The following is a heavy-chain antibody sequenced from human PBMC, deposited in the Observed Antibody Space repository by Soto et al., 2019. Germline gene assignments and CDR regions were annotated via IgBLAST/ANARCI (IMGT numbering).Heavy chain of an antibody. V-gene: IGHV4-39*01. CDR1: GGSISSSSYY. D-gene: IGHD1-26*01. CDR3: ARTAWELQTYYYYYMDV. J-gene: IGHJ6*03. CDR2: IYYSGST. Sequence: SETLSLTCTVSGGSISSSSYYWGWIRQPPGKGLEWIGSIYYSGSTYYNPSLKSRVTISVDTSKNQFSLKLSSVTAADTAVYYCARTAWELQTYYYYYMDVWGKGTTVTVSS.